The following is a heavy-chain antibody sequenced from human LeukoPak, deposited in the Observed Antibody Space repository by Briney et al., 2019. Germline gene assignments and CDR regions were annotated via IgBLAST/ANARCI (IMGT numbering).Heavy chain of an antibody. Sequence: AGGSLRLSCAASGFDFSIYAIDWVRQAPGGGLEWVSSISSGSSLQNYADSVKGRFTISRGNAKKTLYLQMNSLRAEDTAVYYCARSIGLTGGGVDVWGQGTTVTVSS. CDR1: GFDFSIYA. V-gene: IGHV3-21*04. J-gene: IGHJ6*02. CDR3: ARSIGLTGGGVDV. CDR2: ISSGSSLQ. D-gene: IGHD3-9*01.